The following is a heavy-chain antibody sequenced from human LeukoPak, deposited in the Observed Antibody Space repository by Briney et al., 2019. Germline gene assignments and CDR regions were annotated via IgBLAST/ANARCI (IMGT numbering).Heavy chain of an antibody. CDR1: GFTFSDYY. Sequence: GGSLRLSCAASGFTFSDYYMSWIRQAPGKGLEWVSYISSSGSTIYYADSVKGRFTISRDNAKNSLYLQMNSLGAEDTAVYYCAKTPCTSCYFFDYWGQGTLVTVSS. CDR3: AKTPCTSCYFFDY. J-gene: IGHJ4*02. CDR2: ISSSGSTI. D-gene: IGHD2-2*01. V-gene: IGHV3-11*01.